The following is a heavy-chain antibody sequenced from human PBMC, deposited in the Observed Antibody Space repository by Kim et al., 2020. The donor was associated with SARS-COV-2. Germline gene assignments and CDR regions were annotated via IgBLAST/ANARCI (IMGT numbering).Heavy chain of an antibody. Sequence: DGETIYAQKFQGSVTMTEDTSTDTAYMELSSLRSEDTAVYYCATGSGFDPWGQGTLVTVSS. CDR3: ATGSGFDP. CDR2: DGET. V-gene: IGHV1-24*01. J-gene: IGHJ5*02.